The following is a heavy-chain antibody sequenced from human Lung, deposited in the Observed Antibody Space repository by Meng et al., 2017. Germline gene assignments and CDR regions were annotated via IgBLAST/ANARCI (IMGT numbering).Heavy chain of an antibody. J-gene: IGHJ3*02. CDR1: GFTFSRYD. Sequence: GESLKISCVASGFTFSRYDMSWVRQAPGKGLEWVSYISRSSGTIYYANSVRGRFTISRDNAKNSLSLQMNSLRAEDTAVYYCARDQKGSYYIRAFDIWGQGTMVTVSS. CDR3: ARDQKGSYYIRAFDI. CDR2: ISRSSGTI. D-gene: IGHD1-26*01. V-gene: IGHV3-48*03.